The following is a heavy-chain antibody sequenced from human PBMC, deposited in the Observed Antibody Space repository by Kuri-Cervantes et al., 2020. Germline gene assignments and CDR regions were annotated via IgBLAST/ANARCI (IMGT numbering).Heavy chain of an antibody. CDR3: ARVGPGGFFDY. V-gene: IGHV3-30*19. CDR1: GFTFSSYG. CDR2: ISYDGSNK. D-gene: IGHD1-26*01. J-gene: IGHJ4*02. Sequence: GESLKISCAASGFTFSSYGMHWVRQAPGKGLEWVAVISYDGSNKYYADSVKGRFTISRDNSKNTLYLQMNSLRAEDTAVYYCARVGPGGFFDYWGQGTLVTVSS.